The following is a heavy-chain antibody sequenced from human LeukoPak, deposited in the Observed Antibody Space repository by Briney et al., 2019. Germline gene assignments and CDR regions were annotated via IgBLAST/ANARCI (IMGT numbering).Heavy chain of an antibody. D-gene: IGHD2-15*01. J-gene: IGHJ6*02. CDR2: INPNSGGT. V-gene: IGHV1/OR15-1*01. Sequence: ASVKVSCKASGYIFTDYYMHWVRQAPGQELGWMGRINPNSGGTNYAQKFQGRVTMTRDTSISTAYTELSSLRSEDTATYYCARGGVVAAIDYYYYYGMDVWGQGTTVTVSS. CDR1: GYIFTDYY. CDR3: ARGGVVAAIDYYYYYGMDV.